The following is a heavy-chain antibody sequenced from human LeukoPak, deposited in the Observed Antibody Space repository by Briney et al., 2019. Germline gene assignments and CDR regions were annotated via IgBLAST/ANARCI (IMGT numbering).Heavy chain of an antibody. CDR3: ARRYDTSSIDY. CDR2: IYPDDSNT. V-gene: IGHV5-51*01. D-gene: IGHD6-6*01. Sequence: GESLKISCKGSGYSFSTYWIGWVRQMPGKGLEWMGIIYPDDSNTRYGPSFQGQVTISADKSISTAYLQWSSLKASDTAMYYCARRYDTSSIDYWGQGTLVTVSS. CDR1: GYSFSTYW. J-gene: IGHJ4*02.